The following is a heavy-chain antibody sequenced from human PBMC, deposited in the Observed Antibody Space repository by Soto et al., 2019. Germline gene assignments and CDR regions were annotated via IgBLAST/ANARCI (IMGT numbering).Heavy chain of an antibody. CDR2: IYYTGNT. D-gene: IGHD3-3*01. CDR1: GASFSSGDYY. J-gene: IGHJ3*02. V-gene: IGHV4-31*03. CDR3: ARPTGTIFSFDI. Sequence: QVQLQESGPGLVKPSQTLSLTCTVSGASFSSGDYYWNWIRQHPGKGLEWIGYIYYTGNTYYNPSLKSRVTISLDTSKNHFSPNLTSVTAADTAVYYCARPTGTIFSFDIWGQGTMVTVSS.